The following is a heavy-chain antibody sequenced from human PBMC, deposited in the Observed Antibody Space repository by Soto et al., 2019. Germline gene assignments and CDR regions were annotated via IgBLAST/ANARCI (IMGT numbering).Heavy chain of an antibody. Sequence: LXCVPSCFSFASYALSWFRQAPGKGLEWVSTISGIDGKTFYADSVKGRFSISRDTSQSTLYLQMNSLRADDTAMYYCARWSYLDYWGQGTRVTVSS. J-gene: IGHJ4*02. CDR3: ARWSYLDY. CDR2: ISGIDGKT. V-gene: IGHV3-23*01. D-gene: IGHD3-3*01. CDR1: CFSFASYA.